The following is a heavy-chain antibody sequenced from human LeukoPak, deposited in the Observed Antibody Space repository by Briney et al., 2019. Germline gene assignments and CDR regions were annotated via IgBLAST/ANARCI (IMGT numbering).Heavy chain of an antibody. V-gene: IGHV3-21*01. D-gene: IGHD5-18*01. CDR1: GFTFSSHS. J-gene: IGHJ4*02. Sequence: GGSLRLSCAASGFTFSSHSMNWVPQAPGKGLEWVSSISTSSSYIYYADSVKGRFTISRDNAKNSLYLQMNSLRAEDTAVYYCARDLSGVTGYTYGRGIDYWGQGTLVTVSS. CDR2: ISTSSSYI. CDR3: ARDLSGVTGYTYGRGIDY.